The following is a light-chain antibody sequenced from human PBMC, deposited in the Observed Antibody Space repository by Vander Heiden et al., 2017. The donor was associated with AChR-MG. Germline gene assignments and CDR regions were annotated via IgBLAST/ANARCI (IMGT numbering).Light chain of an antibody. CDR3: QQYASPPIT. CDR1: QNVGSSY. V-gene: IGKV3-20*01. Sequence: ENVLTQSPATLSVSPGERGTLPCRASQNVGSSYLAWYQQKPGQAPRLLIYGGSRRATGIPDRFSGSGSGTDFTLTVNRLEPEDFGIYYCQQYASPPITFGQGTRLEIK. J-gene: IGKJ5*01. CDR2: GGS.